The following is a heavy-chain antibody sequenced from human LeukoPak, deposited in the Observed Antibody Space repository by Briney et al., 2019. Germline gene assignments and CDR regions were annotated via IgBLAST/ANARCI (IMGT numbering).Heavy chain of an antibody. CDR1: GFNFSNYS. Sequence: GGSLRLSCAVSGFNFSNYSMKWVRQAPGKGLEWVSYISRSTSTKYYADSVKGRFTISRDNAKNSLYLQMNSLRAEDTAVYYCARGRDSSGYYYVNWGQGTLVTVSS. J-gene: IGHJ4*02. CDR2: ISRSTSTK. CDR3: ARGRDSSGYYYVN. V-gene: IGHV3-48*01. D-gene: IGHD3-22*01.